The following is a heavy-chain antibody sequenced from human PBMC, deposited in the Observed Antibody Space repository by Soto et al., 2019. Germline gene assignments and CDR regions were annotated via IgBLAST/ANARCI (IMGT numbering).Heavy chain of an antibody. Sequence: GASVKVSCKASGYTFTNYGISWVRQAPGQGLEWMGWIIPINGKANYAQKLQGRVTITADKSTSTAYMELSSLRSDDTAVYYCDLGYSGYDSVNWFDPWGQGTLVTVPQ. CDR2: IIPINGKA. CDR1: GYTFTNYG. V-gene: IGHV1-18*01. CDR3: DLGYSGYDSVNWFDP. J-gene: IGHJ5*02. D-gene: IGHD5-12*01.